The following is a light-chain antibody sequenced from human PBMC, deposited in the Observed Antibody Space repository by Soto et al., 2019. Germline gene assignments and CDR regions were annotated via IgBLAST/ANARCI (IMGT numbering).Light chain of an antibody. Sequence: QAVLTQSPSVSAAPGQEVTISCSGSSSNIGNNYVPRYQQLPGTAPKLLIYDNNKRPSGIPDRFSGSKSGTSGALDISGLQTGDEAEYYCATWDGSLPGEVVGGGTKVTVL. V-gene: IGLV1-51*01. CDR2: DNN. CDR1: SSNIGNNY. J-gene: IGLJ2*01. CDR3: ATWDGSLPGEV.